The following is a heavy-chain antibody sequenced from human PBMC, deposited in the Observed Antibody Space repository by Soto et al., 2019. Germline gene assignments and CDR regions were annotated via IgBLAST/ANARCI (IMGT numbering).Heavy chain of an antibody. D-gene: IGHD1-20*01. J-gene: IGHJ6*02. CDR1: GYSFTSYW. V-gene: IGHV5-10-1*01. Sequence: ESLKISCKGSGYSFTSYWISWVRQMPGKGLEWVGRIDPSDSYTNYSPSFQGHVTISADKPISTAYLQWSSLKASDTAMYYCVSYSSRVYNWNAAYYYRMDVWGQGTTVTLSS. CDR3: VSYSSRVYNWNAAYYYRMDV. CDR2: IDPSDSYT.